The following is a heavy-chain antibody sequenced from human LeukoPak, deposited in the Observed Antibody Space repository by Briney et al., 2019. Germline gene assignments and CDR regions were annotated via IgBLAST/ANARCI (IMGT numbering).Heavy chain of an antibody. Sequence: SETLSLTCTVSAYSISNGFGWGWIRQPPGKGLEWIACIYHSGTTYYNPSLKSRVTMSVDTSKNQFSLRLSSVTAADTAVYYCTRLSHVAGAPKVSWFDPWGQGTLVTVSS. V-gene: IGHV4-38-2*02. J-gene: IGHJ5*02. D-gene: IGHD1-26*01. CDR2: IYHSGTT. CDR3: TRLSHVAGAPKVSWFDP. CDR1: AYSISNGFG.